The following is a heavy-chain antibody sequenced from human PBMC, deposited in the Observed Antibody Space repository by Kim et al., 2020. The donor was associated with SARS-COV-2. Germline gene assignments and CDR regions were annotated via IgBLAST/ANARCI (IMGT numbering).Heavy chain of an antibody. Sequence: YSVSVKSRITTNPDTSKNQFSLQLSSVTPEDTAVYYCARVGGYNSGWAFDYWGQGILVTVSS. CDR3: ARVGGYNSGWAFDY. V-gene: IGHV6-1*01. D-gene: IGHD6-19*01. J-gene: IGHJ4*01.